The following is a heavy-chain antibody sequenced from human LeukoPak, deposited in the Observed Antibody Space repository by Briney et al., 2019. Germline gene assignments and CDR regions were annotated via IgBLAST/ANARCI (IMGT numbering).Heavy chain of an antibody. CDR2: INHSGST. D-gene: IGHD2-2*01. Sequence: SETLSLTCAVYGGSFSGYYWSWIRQPPGKGLEGIGEINHSGSTNYNPSLKSRVTISVDTSKNQFSLKLSPVTAADTAVYYCARDSIEAMRGAYDYWGQGTLVTVSS. V-gene: IGHV4-34*01. CDR3: ARDSIEAMRGAYDY. J-gene: IGHJ4*02. CDR1: GGSFSGYY.